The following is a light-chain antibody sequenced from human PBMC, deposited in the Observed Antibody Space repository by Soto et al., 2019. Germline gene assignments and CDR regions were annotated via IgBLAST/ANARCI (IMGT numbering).Light chain of an antibody. Sequence: SYELTQPPSVSVSPGQTASITCSGGKLGDKYACWYQQKPGQSPVLVIYQDSKRPSGLPERFSGSNSGNTATLTISGTQAMDEADYYCQAWDSSTGDVVFGGGTKLTVL. J-gene: IGLJ2*01. CDR2: QDS. V-gene: IGLV3-1*01. CDR3: QAWDSSTGDVV. CDR1: KLGDKY.